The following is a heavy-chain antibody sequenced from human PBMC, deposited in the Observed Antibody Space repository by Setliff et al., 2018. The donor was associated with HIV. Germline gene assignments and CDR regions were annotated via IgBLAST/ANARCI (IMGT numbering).Heavy chain of an antibody. J-gene: IGHJ6*03. CDR1: GFSLSGYA. V-gene: IGHV3-30*04. CDR2: ISYDGSRT. Sequence: GGSLRLSCAASGFSLSGYAMHRVRQAPDKGPEWVSIISYDGSRTYYAESVKGRFTISRDNSKNTLYLQMRSLRPDDTAVYYCARDYWYYYYMDVWGKGTTVTVSS. CDR3: ARDYWYYYYMDV.